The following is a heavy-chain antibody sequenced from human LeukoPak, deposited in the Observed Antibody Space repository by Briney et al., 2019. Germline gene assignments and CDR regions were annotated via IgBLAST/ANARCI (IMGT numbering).Heavy chain of an antibody. CDR2: IVVGSGNT. V-gene: IGHV1-58*01. D-gene: IGHD4-23*01. CDR3: EEVVSGGISAFDI. Sequence: SVKVSCKASGFTRSSSAVQWVRQARGQRLEWIGWIVVGSGNTKYAQKFQERVTITRDMSTSTAYMELSSLRSEDTAMYYCEEVVSGGISAFDIWGQGTMVTVSS. CDR1: GFTRSSSA. J-gene: IGHJ3*02.